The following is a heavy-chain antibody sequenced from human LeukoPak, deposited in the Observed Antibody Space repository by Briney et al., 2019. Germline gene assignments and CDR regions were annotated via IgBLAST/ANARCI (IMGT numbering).Heavy chain of an antibody. CDR3: AANSADYNTLGSSYKV. D-gene: IGHD3-10*01. CDR2: INHSGST. CDR1: GGSFSGYY. V-gene: IGHV4-34*01. J-gene: IGHJ4*02. Sequence: SETLSLTCAVYGGSFSGYYWSWIRQPPGKGLEWIGEINHSGSTNYNPSLKSRVTISVDTSKNQFSLKLSSVTAADTAVFYCAANSADYNTLGSSYKVWGQGTLVTVSS.